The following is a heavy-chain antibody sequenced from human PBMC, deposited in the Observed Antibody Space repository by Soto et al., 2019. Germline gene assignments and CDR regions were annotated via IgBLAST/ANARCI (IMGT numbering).Heavy chain of an antibody. CDR2: INHSGST. CDR1: GGACSGYY. V-gene: IGHV4-34*01. Sequence: TSETLSLTCAVYGGACSGYYWSWIRQPPGKGLEWSGEINHSGSTNYNPSLKSRVTISVDTSKNQFSLKLSSVTAADTAVYYCASLHSSGWYYFDYWRQGTLVTVSS. D-gene: IGHD6-19*01. CDR3: ASLHSSGWYYFDY. J-gene: IGHJ4*02.